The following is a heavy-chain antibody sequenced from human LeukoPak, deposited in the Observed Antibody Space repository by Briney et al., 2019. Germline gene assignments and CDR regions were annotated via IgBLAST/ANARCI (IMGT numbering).Heavy chain of an antibody. J-gene: IGHJ5*02. CDR3: ARNIAAAGNWFDP. CDR2: IYYSGST. Sequence: SETLSLTCTVSGGSISSYYWSWIRQPPGKGLEWIGYIYYSGSTYYNPSLKSRVTISVDTSKNQFSLKLSPVTAADTAVYYCARNIAAAGNWFDPWGQGTLVTVSS. D-gene: IGHD6-13*01. CDR1: GGSISSYY. V-gene: IGHV4-59*06.